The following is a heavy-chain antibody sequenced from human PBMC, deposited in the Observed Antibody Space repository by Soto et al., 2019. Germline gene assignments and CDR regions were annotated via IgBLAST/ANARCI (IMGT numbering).Heavy chain of an antibody. V-gene: IGHV3-30-3*01. Sequence: PGGSLRLSCAASGITFNSFGMHWVRQAPGKGLQWVAAISYDGGNEYYADSVKGRFTISRDNSKDTLYLQMHSLRAEDTAVYYCAVYYGDHLFDYWGQGTLVTVSSGESSQAPVLAGVLALLSQCDSGFDPWGQGTLVTVSS. CDR3: AVYYGDHLFDYWGQGTLVTVSSGESSQAPVLAGVLALLSQCDSGFDP. D-gene: IGHD4-17*01. CDR2: ISYDGGNE. CDR1: GITFNSFG. J-gene: IGHJ5*02.